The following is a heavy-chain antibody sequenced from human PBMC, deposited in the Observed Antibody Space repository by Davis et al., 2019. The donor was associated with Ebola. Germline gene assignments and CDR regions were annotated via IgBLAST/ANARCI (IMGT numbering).Heavy chain of an antibody. V-gene: IGHV3-23*01. CDR1: GFPFSSFG. D-gene: IGHD4-17*01. CDR2: ITGSGGTA. J-gene: IGHJ5*02. CDR3: AKDDYGHYQHWFDP. Sequence: PGGSLRLSCAASGFPFSSFGMNWVRQAPGKGLEWVSYITGSGGTAYYAEFVKGRFTVSRDNSQHTLYLQMNSLSADDTAIYYCAKDDYGHYQHWFDPWGQGTLVTVSS.